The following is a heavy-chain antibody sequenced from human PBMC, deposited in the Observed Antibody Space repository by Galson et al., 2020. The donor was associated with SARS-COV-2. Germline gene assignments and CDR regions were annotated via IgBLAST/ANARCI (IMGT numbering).Heavy chain of an antibody. CDR1: GGTFSSYA. V-gene: IGHV1-69*13. CDR2: IIPIFGTA. D-gene: IGHD4-17*01. Sequence: SVKVSCKASGGTFSSYAISWVRQAPGQGLEWMGGIIPIFGTANYAQKFQGRVTITADESTSTAYMELSSLRSEDTAVYYCASFLGDYSLFDPWGQGTLVTVSS. CDR3: ASFLGDYSLFDP. J-gene: IGHJ5*02.